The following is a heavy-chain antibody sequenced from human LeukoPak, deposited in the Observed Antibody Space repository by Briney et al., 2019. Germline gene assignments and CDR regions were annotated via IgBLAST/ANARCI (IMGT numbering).Heavy chain of an antibody. V-gene: IGHV3-53*01. CDR2: IYSGGST. D-gene: IGHD3-22*01. CDR1: GFTVSSNY. J-gene: IGHJ4*02. Sequence: GGSLRLSCAASGFTVSSNYMSWVRQAPGKGLEWVSVIYSGGSTYYADSVKGRFTISRDNSKNTLYLQMNSLRAEDTAVYYCAKGRYYYDSSALDYWGQGTLVTVSS. CDR3: AKGRYYYDSSALDY.